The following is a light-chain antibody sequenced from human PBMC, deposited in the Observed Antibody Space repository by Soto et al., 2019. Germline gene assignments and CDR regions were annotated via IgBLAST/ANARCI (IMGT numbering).Light chain of an antibody. V-gene: IGLV1-40*01. Sequence: QLVLTQPPSVSGAPGQRVTISCTGSSSNIGAGYDVHWYQQLPGTAPKLLIQGNSNRPSGVPDRFSGSKSGTSASLAITGLQAVDEADYYCQSYDSSLSGWVFGGGTKVTVL. CDR1: SSNIGAGYD. CDR2: GNS. CDR3: QSYDSSLSGWV. J-gene: IGLJ3*02.